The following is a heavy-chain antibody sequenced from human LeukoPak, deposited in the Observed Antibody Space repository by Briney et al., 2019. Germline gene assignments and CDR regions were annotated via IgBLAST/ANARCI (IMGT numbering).Heavy chain of an antibody. D-gene: IGHD3-10*01. CDR2: ISAYNGNT. J-gene: IGHJ4*02. Sequence: ASVKVSCKASGYTFTSYGITWVRQAPGQGIEWMGWISAYNGNTNYAQKPQGRVTMNTDTSTSTAYMEMGSVTSDDTAVYYCARDRRVPTDYWGQGTLVTVSS. CDR3: ARDRRVPTDY. V-gene: IGHV1-18*01. CDR1: GYTFTSYG.